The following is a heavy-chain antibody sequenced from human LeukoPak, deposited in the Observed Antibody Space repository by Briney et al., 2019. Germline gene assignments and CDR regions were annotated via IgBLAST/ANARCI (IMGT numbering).Heavy chain of an antibody. CDR1: GYTFTSYG. CDR3: ARETIIAAAGTETFDY. V-gene: IGHV1-18*01. Sequence: ASVKVSCKASGYTFTSYGISWVRQAPGQGLEWMGWISAYNGNTNYAQKLQGRVTMTTDTSTSTAYMELRSLRSDDTAVYYCARETIIAAAGTETFDYWGQGTLVTVSS. CDR2: ISAYNGNT. D-gene: IGHD6-13*01. J-gene: IGHJ4*02.